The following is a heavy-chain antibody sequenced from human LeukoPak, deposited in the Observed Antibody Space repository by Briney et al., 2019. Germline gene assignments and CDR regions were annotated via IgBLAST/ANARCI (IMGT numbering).Heavy chain of an antibody. J-gene: IGHJ4*02. D-gene: IGHD6-13*01. Sequence: GGSLGLSCAASGFTFSSYSMNWVRQAPGKGLEWVSSISSSSSYIYYADSVKGRFTISRDNAKNSLYLQMNSLRAEDTAVYYCARDPGEQQLVPYYWGQGTLVTVSS. V-gene: IGHV3-21*01. CDR3: ARDPGEQQLVPYY. CDR1: GFTFSSYS. CDR2: ISSSSSYI.